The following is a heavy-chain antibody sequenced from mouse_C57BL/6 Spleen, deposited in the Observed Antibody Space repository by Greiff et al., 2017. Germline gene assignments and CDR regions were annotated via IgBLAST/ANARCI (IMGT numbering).Heavy chain of an antibody. CDR2: IWSGGST. Sequence: VQLQQSGPGLVQPSQSLSITCTVSGFSLTSYGVHWVRQSPGKGLEWLGVIWSGGSTDYNAAFISRLSISKDNSKSQVFFKMNSLQADDTAIYYCARNDYYGRPYYYAMDYWGQGTSVTVSS. V-gene: IGHV2-2*01. CDR1: GFSLTSYG. CDR3: ARNDYYGRPYYYAMDY. D-gene: IGHD1-1*01. J-gene: IGHJ4*01.